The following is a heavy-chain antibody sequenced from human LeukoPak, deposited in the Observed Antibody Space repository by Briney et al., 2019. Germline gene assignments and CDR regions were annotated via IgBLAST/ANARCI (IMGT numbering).Heavy chain of an antibody. J-gene: IGHJ4*02. CDR1: GFTFSSYS. CDR3: ARDYYDSSGYEVLYYFDY. CDR2: ISRSSSYI. D-gene: IGHD3-22*01. V-gene: IGHV3-21*01. Sequence: GGSLRLSCAASGFTFSSYSMNWVRQAPGKGLEWVSSISRSSSYIYYADSVKGRFTISRDNTKNTLYLQMNSLRAEDTAVYYCARDYYDSSGYEVLYYFDYWGQGTLVTVSS.